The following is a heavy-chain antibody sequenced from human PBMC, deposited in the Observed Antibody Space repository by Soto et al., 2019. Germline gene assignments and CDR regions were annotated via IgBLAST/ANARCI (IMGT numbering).Heavy chain of an antibody. Sequence: ESGGGVVQPGRSLRLSCAASGFTFSSYGMHWVRQAPGKGLEWVAVIWYDGSNKYYADSVKGRFTISRDNSKNTLYLQMNSLRAEDTAVYYCARDGQWEPLTYYYYGMDVWGQGTTVTVSS. D-gene: IGHD1-26*01. CDR2: IWYDGSNK. J-gene: IGHJ6*02. V-gene: IGHV3-33*01. CDR1: GFTFSSYG. CDR3: ARDGQWEPLTYYYYGMDV.